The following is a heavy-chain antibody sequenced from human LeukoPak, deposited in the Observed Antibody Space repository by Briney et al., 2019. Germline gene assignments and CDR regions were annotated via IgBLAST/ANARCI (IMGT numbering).Heavy chain of an antibody. CDR1: GGTFSSYA. CDR2: IIPILTTP. D-gene: IGHD3-10*01. V-gene: IGHV1-69*13. Sequence: SVKVSCKASGGTFSSYAIGWVRQAPGQGLEWMGAIIPILTTPIYAQKFQGRVTITADESTTTAYMELSSLTSEDTAVYYCARGRQYYGGGDDAFDIWGQGTMVTASS. CDR3: ARGRQYYGGGDDAFDI. J-gene: IGHJ3*02.